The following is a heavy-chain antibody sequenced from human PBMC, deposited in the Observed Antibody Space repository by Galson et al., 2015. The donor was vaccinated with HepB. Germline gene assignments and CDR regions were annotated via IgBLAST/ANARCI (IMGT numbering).Heavy chain of an antibody. D-gene: IGHD3-3*01. V-gene: IGHV3-66*04. J-gene: IGHJ4*02. Sequence: SLRLSCAASGLTVTSKYMTWVRQTPGKGLEWIGGSTYYTASVRGRFTISRDSSENKFFLQMNSLRDEDTAVYYCARLDFWSGRDYWGQGTLVTVSS. CDR2: GGST. CDR1: GLTVTSKY. CDR3: ARLDFWSGRDY.